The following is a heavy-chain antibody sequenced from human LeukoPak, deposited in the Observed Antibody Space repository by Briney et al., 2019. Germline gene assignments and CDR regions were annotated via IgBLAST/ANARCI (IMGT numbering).Heavy chain of an antibody. D-gene: IGHD1-1*01. CDR2: IYTSAST. V-gene: IGHV4-4*07. CDR1: GASITSYH. J-gene: IGHJ3*02. Sequence: PSETLSLTCTVSGASITSYHWSWLRQPAGKGLEWIGRIYTSASTNYSPSFKGRATISIDRSKSQFSLNLPSVTAADTAVYYCARDRIWNDAGHDPFDIGGQGTMVAVSS. CDR3: ARDRIWNDAGHDPFDI.